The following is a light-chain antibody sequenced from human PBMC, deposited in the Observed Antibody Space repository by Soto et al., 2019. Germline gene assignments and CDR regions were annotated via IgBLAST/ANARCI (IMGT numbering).Light chain of an antibody. Sequence: QSVLTQPPSVSGAPGQRVTISCAGSSSNIGAGYDVHWYQRLPGTAPKLLIYTNTNRPSGVPDRFSGSKSGTSASLAITGLLAEDEADYYCQSYDRSLTLRLFGPGTKVTVL. V-gene: IGLV1-40*01. CDR3: QSYDRSLTLRL. J-gene: IGLJ1*01. CDR2: TNT. CDR1: SSNIGAGYD.